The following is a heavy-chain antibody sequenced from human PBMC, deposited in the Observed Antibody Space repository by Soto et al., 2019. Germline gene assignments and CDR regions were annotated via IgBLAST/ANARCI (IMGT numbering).Heavy chain of an antibody. Sequence: SGASSGTSSTSNHATWVWLRQSPSRVLEWLGRTYYRSKWYYDYALSVKSRITINPDTSNNQLSLQLNSVTPDDTAVYYCVILIGNSWLDSWGQGTLVTVS. CDR1: GTSSTSNHAT. D-gene: IGHD3-16*01. J-gene: IGHJ5*01. CDR2: TYYRSKWYY. V-gene: IGHV6-1*01. CDR3: VILIGNSWLDS.